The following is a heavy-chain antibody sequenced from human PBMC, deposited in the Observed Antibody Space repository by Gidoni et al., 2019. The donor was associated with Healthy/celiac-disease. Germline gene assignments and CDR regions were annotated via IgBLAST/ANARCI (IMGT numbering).Heavy chain of an antibody. Sequence: QVQLQESGPGLVKPSQTLSLTCTVSGGSISSGGYYWSWIRQHPGKGLEWIGYIYYRGSTYYNPSLKSRVTISVDTSKNQFSLKLSSVTAADTAVYYCARGAGKDFWSGYYVFDYWGQGTLVTVSS. J-gene: IGHJ4*02. D-gene: IGHD3-3*01. CDR1: GGSISSGGYY. CDR3: ARGAGKDFWSGYYVFDY. CDR2: IYYRGST. V-gene: IGHV4-31*03.